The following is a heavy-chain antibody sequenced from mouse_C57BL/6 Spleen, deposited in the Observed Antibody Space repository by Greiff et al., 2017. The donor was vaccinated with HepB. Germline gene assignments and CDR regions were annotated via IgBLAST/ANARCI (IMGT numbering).Heavy chain of an antibody. CDR1: GFTFSDYG. Sequence: EVKVVESGGGLVKPGGSLKLSCAASGFTFSDYGMHWVRQAPEKGLEWVAYISSGSSTIYYADTVKGRFTISRDNAKNTLFLQMTSLRSEDTAMYYCARRAYGSSYYWYFDVWGTGTTVTVSS. CDR2: ISSGSSTI. J-gene: IGHJ1*03. D-gene: IGHD1-1*01. CDR3: ARRAYGSSYYWYFDV. V-gene: IGHV5-17*01.